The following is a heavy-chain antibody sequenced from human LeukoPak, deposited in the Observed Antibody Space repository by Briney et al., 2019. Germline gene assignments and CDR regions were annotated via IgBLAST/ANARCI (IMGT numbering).Heavy chain of an antibody. V-gene: IGHV3-48*04. CDR3: ARADDFWSVDPHDAFDI. CDR1: GFTFSSYS. D-gene: IGHD3-3*01. J-gene: IGHJ3*02. CDR2: ISSGSNTT. Sequence: GGSLGLSCAASGFTFSSYSMNWVRQAPGKGLEWVSYISSGSNTTYYADSVKGRFTISRDNAKNSLYLQMNSLRAEDTAVYYCARADDFWSVDPHDAFDIWGQGTMVTVSS.